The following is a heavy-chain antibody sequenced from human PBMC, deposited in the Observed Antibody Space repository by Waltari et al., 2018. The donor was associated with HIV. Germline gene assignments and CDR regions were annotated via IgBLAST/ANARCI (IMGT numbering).Heavy chain of an antibody. Sequence: QVQLQESGPGLVKPSETLSLTCTVSGGSISSYYWSWIRQPPGKGLEWIGYIYYSGSTNYNPSLKSRVTISVDTSKNQFSLKLSSVTAADTAVYYCARQVPRSAFDIWGQGTMVTVSS. V-gene: IGHV4-59*08. J-gene: IGHJ3*02. CDR1: GGSISSYY. CDR3: ARQVPRSAFDI. CDR2: IYYSGST.